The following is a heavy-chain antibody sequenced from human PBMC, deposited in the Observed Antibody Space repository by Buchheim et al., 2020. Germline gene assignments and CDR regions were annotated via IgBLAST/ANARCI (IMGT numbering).Heavy chain of an antibody. V-gene: IGHV4-59*01. CDR1: GGSISSYY. J-gene: IGHJ6*03. D-gene: IGHD1-7*01. Sequence: QVQLQESGPGLVKPSETLSLTCTVSGGSISSYYWSWIRQPPGKGLEWIGYIYYSGSTNYNPSLKSRVTIQVDTSKNQFSLTLSSVTDADTAVYYCARVGYNWNSDSYYYYMDVWGKGTT. CDR3: ARVGYNWNSDSYYYYMDV. CDR2: IYYSGST.